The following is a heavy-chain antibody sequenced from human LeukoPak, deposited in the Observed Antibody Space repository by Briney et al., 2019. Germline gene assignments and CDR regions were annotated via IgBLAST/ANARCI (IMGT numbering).Heavy chain of an antibody. CDR3: AKDRSSSWYGIKFDY. CDR1: GFTFSSYS. CDR2: ISSSSTYI. J-gene: IGHJ4*02. D-gene: IGHD6-13*01. V-gene: IGHV3-21*04. Sequence: GGSLRLSCAASGFTFSSYSMNWVRQAPGKGLEWVSSISSSSTYIYYADSVKGRFTISRDNSKNTLYLQMNSLRAEDTAVYYCAKDRSSSWYGIKFDYWGQGTLVTVSS.